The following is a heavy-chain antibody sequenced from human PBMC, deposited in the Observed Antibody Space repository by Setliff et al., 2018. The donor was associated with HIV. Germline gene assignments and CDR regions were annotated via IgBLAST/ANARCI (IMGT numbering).Heavy chain of an antibody. V-gene: IGHV1-18*01. CDR2: INIDSGHT. CDR1: GYSFTAYG. CDR3: ARDPGYCSGGRCYGAYFQH. D-gene: IGHD2-15*01. Sequence: ASVKVSCKASGYSFTAYGISWVRQAPGQGFEWMGWINIDSGHTNFAQKFQDRVTVTTDTSTNTTYMELRGLRSDDTAMFYCARDPGYCSGGRCYGAYFQHWGQGTLVTV. J-gene: IGHJ1*01.